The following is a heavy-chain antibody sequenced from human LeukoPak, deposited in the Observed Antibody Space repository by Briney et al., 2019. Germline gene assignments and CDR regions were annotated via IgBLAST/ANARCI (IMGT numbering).Heavy chain of an antibody. CDR1: GGTFSSYA. CDR2: INPSGGST. D-gene: IGHD6-19*01. Sequence: ASVKVSCKASGGTFSSYAISWVRQAPGQGLEWMGIINPSGGSTSYAQKFQGRVTMTRDTSTSTVYMELSSLRSEDTAVYYCATYFLEQWLVPFDYWGQGTLVTVSS. J-gene: IGHJ4*02. V-gene: IGHV1-46*01. CDR3: ATYFLEQWLVPFDY.